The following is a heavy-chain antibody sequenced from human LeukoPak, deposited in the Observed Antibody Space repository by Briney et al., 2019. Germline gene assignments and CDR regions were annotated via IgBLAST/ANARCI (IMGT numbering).Heavy chain of an antibody. CDR2: IYYSGST. CDR3: ARVVPVGDAFDI. J-gene: IGHJ3*02. D-gene: IGHD2-15*01. Sequence: KASETLSLTCTVSGGSISSYYWSWIRQPPGKGLEWIGYIYYSGSTNYNPSLKSRVTISVDTSKNQFSLKLSSVTAADTAVYYCARVVPVGDAFDIWGQGTMVTVSS. V-gene: IGHV4-59*01. CDR1: GGSISSYY.